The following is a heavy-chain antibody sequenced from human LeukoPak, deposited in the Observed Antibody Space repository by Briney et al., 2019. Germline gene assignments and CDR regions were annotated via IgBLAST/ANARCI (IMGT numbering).Heavy chain of an antibody. CDR3: ARDFSGDYDILTGSDL. Sequence: GRSLRLSCAASGFTFSSYGMHWVRQAPGKGLEWVAVIWYDGSNKYYADSVKGGFTISRDNSKNTLYLQMNSLRAEDTAVYYCARDFSGDYDILTGSDLWGRGTLVTVSS. CDR2: IWYDGSNK. D-gene: IGHD3-9*01. CDR1: GFTFSSYG. V-gene: IGHV3-33*01. J-gene: IGHJ2*01.